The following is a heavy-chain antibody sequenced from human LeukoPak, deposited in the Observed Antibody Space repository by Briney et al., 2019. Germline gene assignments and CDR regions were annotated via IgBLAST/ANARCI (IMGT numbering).Heavy chain of an antibody. Sequence: PGGSVRLFCAASGFTFSSSGMHWVRQARGKGLEWVAVILYNGSNKYYADSVKGRFTISRDNSKNTLYLQMNSLRVEDTAVYYCARAGGYCSGGSCYRGYSWFDPWGQGTLVTVSS. V-gene: IGHV3-33*01. D-gene: IGHD2-15*01. J-gene: IGHJ5*02. CDR2: ILYNGSNK. CDR1: GFTFSSSG. CDR3: ARAGGYCSGGSCYRGYSWFDP.